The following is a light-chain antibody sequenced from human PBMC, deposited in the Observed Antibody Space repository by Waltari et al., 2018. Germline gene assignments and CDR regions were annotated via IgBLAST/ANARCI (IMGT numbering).Light chain of an antibody. CDR3: QHYSSSSWT. V-gene: IGKV3-20*01. CDR2: GAS. Sequence: VILTQSPATLSLSPGERATLSCRASQSVSSYLAWYQQKPGQAPRLLIYGASSRATGIPDRFSGSGSGTEFTLTISSLEPEDFAVYYCQHYSSSSWTFGQGTKVEIK. CDR1: QSVSSY. J-gene: IGKJ1*01.